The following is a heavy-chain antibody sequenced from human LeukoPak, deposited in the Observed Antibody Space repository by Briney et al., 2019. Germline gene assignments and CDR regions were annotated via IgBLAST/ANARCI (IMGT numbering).Heavy chain of an antibody. Sequence: ASVKVSCKASGYTFTSYGISWVQQAPGQGLEWMGWISAYNGNTNYAQKLQGRVTMTTDTSTSTAYMELRSLRSDDTAVYYCARGPTRLPTCYDFWSGYYTGPYYYYMDVWGKGTTVTVSS. D-gene: IGHD3-3*01. J-gene: IGHJ6*03. V-gene: IGHV1-18*01. CDR3: ARGPTRLPTCYDFWSGYYTGPYYYYMDV. CDR1: GYTFTSYG. CDR2: ISAYNGNT.